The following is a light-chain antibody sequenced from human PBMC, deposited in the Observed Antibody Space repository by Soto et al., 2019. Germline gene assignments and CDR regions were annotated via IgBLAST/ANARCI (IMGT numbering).Light chain of an antibody. CDR2: DAS. Sequence: EIVLTQSPATLSLSPGERATLYCRASQSVSSYLAWYQQKPGQVPRLLIYDASNRATGIPARFSGSGSGTDFSLTISSLVPEDFAVYYCQQRSNWPPITFGQGTRLEIK. CDR1: QSVSSY. V-gene: IGKV3-11*01. J-gene: IGKJ5*01. CDR3: QQRSNWPPIT.